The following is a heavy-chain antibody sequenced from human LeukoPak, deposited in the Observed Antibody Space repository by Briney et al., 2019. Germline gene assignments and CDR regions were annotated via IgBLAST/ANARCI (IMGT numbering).Heavy chain of an antibody. CDR2: IKQYGSEK. V-gene: IGHV3-7*01. Sequence: PGGSLRLSCAASGFTFSSYWMNWVRQAPGKGLEWVANIKQYGSEKYYVDSVKGRFTISRDNAKNSLYLQMNSLRAEDTAVYYCARDMAAAGTDYWGQGTLVTFSS. D-gene: IGHD6-13*01. J-gene: IGHJ4*02. CDR3: ARDMAAAGTDY. CDR1: GFTFSSYW.